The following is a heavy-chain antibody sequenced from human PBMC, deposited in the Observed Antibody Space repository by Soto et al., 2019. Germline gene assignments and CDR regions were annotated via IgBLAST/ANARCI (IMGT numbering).Heavy chain of an antibody. CDR2: ISGSGGST. CDR3: AKARADYYDSSGYPVDY. D-gene: IGHD3-22*01. V-gene: IGHV3-23*01. J-gene: IGHJ4*02. Sequence: EVQLLESGGGLVQPGGSLRLSCAASGFTFSSYAMSWVRQAPGKGLEWVSAISGSGGSTYYADSVKGRFTISRDNSKNTLYLQMTSVRAEDTAVYYCAKARADYYDSSGYPVDYWGQGTVVTVSS. CDR1: GFTFSSYA.